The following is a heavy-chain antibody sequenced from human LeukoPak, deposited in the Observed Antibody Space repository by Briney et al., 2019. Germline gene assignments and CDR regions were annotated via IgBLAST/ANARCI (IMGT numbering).Heavy chain of an antibody. Sequence: SETLSLTCTVSGGSIYSHHWSWIRQPPGKGQEWIGYIFYTESTNYNPSLNSRVTISVDTLKNQFSLKLNSVTAADTAVYYCARGSNWFDPWGQGTLVTVSS. CDR3: ARGSNWFDP. CDR2: IFYTEST. CDR1: GGSIYSHH. J-gene: IGHJ5*02. V-gene: IGHV4-59*11.